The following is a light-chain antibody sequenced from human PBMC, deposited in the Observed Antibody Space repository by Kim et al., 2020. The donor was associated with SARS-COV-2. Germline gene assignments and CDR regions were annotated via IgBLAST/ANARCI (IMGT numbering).Light chain of an antibody. J-gene: IGKJ5*01. CDR1: QSVSSN. CDR3: QQYNNWPPIT. Sequence: SPGERAALSCRASQSVSSNLAWYQQKPGQAPRLLIYGASTRATGIPARFSGSGSGTEFTLTISSLQSEDFAVYYCQQYNNWPPITFGQGTRLEIK. CDR2: GAS. V-gene: IGKV3-15*01.